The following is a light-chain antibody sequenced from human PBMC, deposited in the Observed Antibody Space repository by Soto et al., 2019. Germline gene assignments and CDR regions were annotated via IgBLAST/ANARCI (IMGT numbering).Light chain of an antibody. V-gene: IGKV1-12*01. Sequence: DIQMTQSPSSVSASVGVRVTITCRARQSINKWLVWFQQKPGKAPKLLIYGASSLQSGVPSRFIGSGSGTDFNLTINNLQHEDFATYYCQQVNSFPYTFGQGTKLEIK. J-gene: IGKJ2*01. CDR1: QSINKW. CDR2: GAS. CDR3: QQVNSFPYT.